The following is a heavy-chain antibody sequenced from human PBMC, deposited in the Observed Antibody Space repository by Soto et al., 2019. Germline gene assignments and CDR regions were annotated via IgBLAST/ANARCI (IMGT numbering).Heavy chain of an antibody. J-gene: IGHJ4*02. D-gene: IGHD3-22*01. CDR1: GFSFSSYT. V-gene: IGHV3-21*01. CDR2: ISAGSIYI. CDR3: ASDRVEGYSESSGDSL. Sequence: AGGSLRLSCEASGFSFSSYTMNWVRQAPGKGLEWVSSISAGSIYIYYPDSVKGRFTISRDNAKNSLYLQMNSLRADDTAVYYCASDRVEGYSESSGDSLWGQGTLLTVSS.